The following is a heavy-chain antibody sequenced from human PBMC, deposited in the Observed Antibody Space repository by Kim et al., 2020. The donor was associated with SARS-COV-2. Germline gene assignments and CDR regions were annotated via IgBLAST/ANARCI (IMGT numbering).Heavy chain of an antibody. Sequence: GGSLRLSCAASGFTFSNAWMSWVRQAPGKGLEWVGRIKSKTDGGTTDYAAPVKGRFTISRDDSKNTLYLQMNILKTEDTAVYYCTAFGVGGVMVVWGQGTLVTVSS. J-gene: IGHJ4*02. CDR2: IKSKTDGGTT. CDR3: TAFGVGGVMVV. CDR1: GFTFSNAW. V-gene: IGHV3-15*01. D-gene: IGHD3-16*01.